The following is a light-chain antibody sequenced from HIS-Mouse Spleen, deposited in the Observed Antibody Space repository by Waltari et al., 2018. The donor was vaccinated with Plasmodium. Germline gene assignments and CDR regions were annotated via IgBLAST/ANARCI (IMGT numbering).Light chain of an antibody. J-gene: IGLJ3*02. CDR2: EDS. CDR3: YSTDSSGNHRV. CDR1: ALPKKY. Sequence: SYELTQPPSVSVSPGQTARITCSGDALPKKYAYWYQQKSGQPPVLVIYEDSKRPAGIPGGFAGSSSVTMATLTISGAQVEDEADYYCYSTDSSGNHRVFGGGTKLTVL. V-gene: IGLV3-10*01.